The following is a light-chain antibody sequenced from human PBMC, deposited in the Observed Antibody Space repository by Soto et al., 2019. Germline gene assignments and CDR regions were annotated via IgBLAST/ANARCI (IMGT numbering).Light chain of an antibody. CDR2: ETS. J-gene: IGKJ4*01. CDR3: QQYNNFPPT. CDR1: QGISNW. V-gene: IGKV1D-16*01. Sequence: DVRMTQSPFSLSASVGDRVTITCRASQGISNWLAWYQQKPGKAPKSLIYETSNLQSGVPSRFSGSGSVTDFTLTINSLQPEDFATYYCQQYNNFPPTFGGGTKVEV.